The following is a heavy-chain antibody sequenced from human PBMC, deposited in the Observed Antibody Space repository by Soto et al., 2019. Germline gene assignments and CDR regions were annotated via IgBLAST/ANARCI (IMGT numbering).Heavy chain of an antibody. CDR1: GGSISSGGYY. CDR3: ARERRYYYGSGSYYTDYYYGMDV. D-gene: IGHD3-10*01. Sequence: SETLSLTCTVSGGSISSGGYYWSWIRQHPGKGLEWIGYIYYSGSTYYNPSLKSRVTISVDTSKNQFSLKLSSVTAADTAVYYCARERRYYYGSGSYYTDYYYGMDVWGQGTTVTVSS. CDR2: IYYSGST. J-gene: IGHJ6*02. V-gene: IGHV4-31*03.